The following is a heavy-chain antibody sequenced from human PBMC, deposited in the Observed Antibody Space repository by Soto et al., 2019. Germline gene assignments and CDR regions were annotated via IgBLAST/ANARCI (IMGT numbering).Heavy chain of an antibody. D-gene: IGHD1-7*01. CDR1: GGTFSSYT. CDR2: IIPISDIA. J-gene: IGHJ5*02. Sequence: ASVKVSCKASGGTFSSYTLTWVRQAPGQGLEWMGRIIPISDIANYAQRFQGWVTITRDKSISTAYMELSRLRSDDTAVYYCARDRGLARLELYNWFDPWGQGTLVTVSS. CDR3: ARDRGLARLELYNWFDP. V-gene: IGHV1-69*04.